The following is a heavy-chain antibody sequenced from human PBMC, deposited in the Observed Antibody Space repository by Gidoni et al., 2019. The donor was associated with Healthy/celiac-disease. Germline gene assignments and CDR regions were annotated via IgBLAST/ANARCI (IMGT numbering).Heavy chain of an antibody. D-gene: IGHD6-6*01. CDR2: IYYSGST. CDR3: ARATSSSSIPDYYGMDV. Sequence: QVQLQESGPGLVKPSQTLSLTCTVSGGSISSGDYYWSWIRQPPGKGLEWIGYIYYSGSTYYNPSLKSRVTISVDTSKNQFSLKLSSVTAAYTAVYYCARATSSSSIPDYYGMDVWGQGTTVTVSS. CDR1: GGSISSGDYY. J-gene: IGHJ6*02. V-gene: IGHV4-30-4*01.